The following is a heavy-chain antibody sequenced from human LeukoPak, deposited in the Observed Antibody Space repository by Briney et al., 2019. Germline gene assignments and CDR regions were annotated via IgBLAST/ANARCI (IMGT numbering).Heavy chain of an antibody. D-gene: IGHD3-3*01. CDR1: GYTFTDYY. CDR3: ATQYYDFWSGPRYFYYGMDV. Sequence: ASVTVSCKASGYTFTDYYMHWVRQVPGQGLESMGWIDPNSGGTSYVQNFQGRVTMTRDTSISTAYMDLSRLRSDDTAVYYCATQYYDFWSGPRYFYYGMDVWGQGTTVTVSS. V-gene: IGHV1-2*02. J-gene: IGHJ6*02. CDR2: IDPNSGGT.